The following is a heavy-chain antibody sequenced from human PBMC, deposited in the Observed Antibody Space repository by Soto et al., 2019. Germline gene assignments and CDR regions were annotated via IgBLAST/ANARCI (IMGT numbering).Heavy chain of an antibody. Sequence: GGSLRLSCAASGFTFSSYAMSWVRQAPGKGLEWVSAISGSGGSTYYADSVKGRFTISRDNSKNTLYLQMNSLRAEDTAVYYCAKASSSFGFGELFYFDYWGQGTLVTVSS. J-gene: IGHJ4*02. CDR3: AKASSSFGFGELFYFDY. CDR2: ISGSGGST. D-gene: IGHD3-10*01. V-gene: IGHV3-23*01. CDR1: GFTFSSYA.